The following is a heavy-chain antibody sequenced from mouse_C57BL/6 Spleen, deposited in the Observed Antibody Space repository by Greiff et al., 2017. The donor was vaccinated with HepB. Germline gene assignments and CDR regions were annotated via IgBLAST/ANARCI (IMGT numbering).Heavy chain of an antibody. V-gene: IGHV1-42*01. Sequence: EVQLQQSGPELVKPGASVKISCKASGYSFTGYYMNWVKQSPEKSLEWIGEINPSTGGTTYNQKFKAKATLTVDKSSSTAYMQLKSLTSEDSAVYYCARSPDGYYPYWGQGTTLTVSS. D-gene: IGHD2-3*01. CDR3: ARSPDGYYPY. J-gene: IGHJ2*01. CDR2: INPSTGGT. CDR1: GYSFTGYY.